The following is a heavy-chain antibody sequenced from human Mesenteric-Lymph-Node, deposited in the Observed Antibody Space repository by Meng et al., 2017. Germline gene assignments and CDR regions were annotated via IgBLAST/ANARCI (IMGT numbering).Heavy chain of an antibody. CDR1: GYTFTSYA. CDR3: AKPGGSGTDFDY. CDR2: SNAGNGNT. J-gene: IGHJ4*02. D-gene: IGHD3-10*01. Sequence: QVQLVQSGGEVKKPGASVKVSCKASGYTFTSYAMHWVRQAPGQRLEWMGWSNAGNGNTKYSQEFPGRVTITRDTSASAAYMELSSLRSDDTAMYYCAKPGGSGTDFDYWGQGTLVTVSS. V-gene: IGHV1-3*02.